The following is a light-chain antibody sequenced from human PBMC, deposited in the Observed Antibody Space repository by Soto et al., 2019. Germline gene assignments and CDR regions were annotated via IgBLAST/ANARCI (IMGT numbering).Light chain of an antibody. J-gene: IGLJ1*01. CDR3: SSYTSSSTLV. V-gene: IGLV2-14*01. CDR1: SSDVGGYNY. CDR2: DVN. Sequence: QSALTQPASVSGSPGQSISISCTGTSSDVGGYNYVSWYQQHPGKAPKLMIYDVNNRPSGVSDRFSGSKSGNTASLTISGLQADEEADYYCSSYTSSSTLVFGAGTKLTVL.